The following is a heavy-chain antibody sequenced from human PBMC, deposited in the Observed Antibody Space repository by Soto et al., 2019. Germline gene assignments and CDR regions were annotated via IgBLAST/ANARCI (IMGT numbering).Heavy chain of an antibody. CDR2: INHSGST. CDR3: ARGPNYYGSGSYYSNAEYFQH. D-gene: IGHD3-10*01. J-gene: IGHJ1*01. Sequence: LTCAVYGGSFSGYYWSWIRQPPGKGLEWIGEINHSGSTNYNPSLKSRVTISVDTSKNQFSLKLSSVTAADTAVYYCARGPNYYGSGSYYSNAEYFQHWGQGTLLTVSS. CDR1: GGSFSGYY. V-gene: IGHV4-34*01.